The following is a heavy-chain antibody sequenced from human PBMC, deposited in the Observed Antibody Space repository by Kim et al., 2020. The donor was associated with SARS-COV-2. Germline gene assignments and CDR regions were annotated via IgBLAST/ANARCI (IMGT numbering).Heavy chain of an antibody. J-gene: IGHJ5*02. CDR1: GGSISSSSYY. CDR3: ARDPLYYYDSSVGIDP. D-gene: IGHD3-22*01. V-gene: IGHV4-39*02. Sequence: SETLSLTCTVSGGSISSSSYYWGWIRQPPGKGLEWIGSIYYSGSTYYNPSLKSRVTISVDTSKNQFSLKLSSVTAADTAVYYCARDPLYYYDSSVGIDPWGQGTLVTVSS. CDR2: IYYSGST.